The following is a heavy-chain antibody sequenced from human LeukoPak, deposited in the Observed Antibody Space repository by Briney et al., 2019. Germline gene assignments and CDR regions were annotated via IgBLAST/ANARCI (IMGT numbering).Heavy chain of an antibody. V-gene: IGHV3-23*01. J-gene: IGHJ3*02. CDR2: ISGSGGST. D-gene: IGHD3-9*01. CDR3: ANRGAGYDILTGYYPDAFDI. CDR1: GFTFSSYA. Sequence: GGSLRFSCAASGFTFSSYAMSWVRQAPGKGLEWVSAISGSGGSTYYADSVKGRFTISRDNSKNTLYLQMNSLRAEDTAVYYCANRGAGYDILTGYYPDAFDIWGQGTMVTVSS.